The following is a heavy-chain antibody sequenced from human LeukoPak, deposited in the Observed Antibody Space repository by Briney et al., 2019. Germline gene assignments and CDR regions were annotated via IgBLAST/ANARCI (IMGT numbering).Heavy chain of an antibody. J-gene: IGHJ3*02. CDR2: ISAYNGNT. CDR3: ARDPISYYYDSSGAFDI. V-gene: IGHV1-18*04. CDR1: GHTFTSYG. Sequence: ASVKVSCKASGHTFTSYGISWVRQAPGQGLEWMGWISAYNGNTNYAQKLQGRVTMTTDTSTSTAYMELRSLRSDDTAVYYCARDPISYYYDSSGAFDIWGQGAMVTVSS. D-gene: IGHD3-22*01.